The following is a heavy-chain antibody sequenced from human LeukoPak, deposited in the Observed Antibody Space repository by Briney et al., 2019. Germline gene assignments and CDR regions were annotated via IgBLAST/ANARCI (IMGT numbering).Heavy chain of an antibody. Sequence: GRSLRLPCAASGFTFSSYGMHWVRQAPGKGLEWVAVIWYDGSNKYYADSVKGRFTNSRDNSKNTLYLQMNSLRDEDTAVYYCARDKYYDSSGYYYATLTFEPRDSRFGMDVWGQGTTVTVSS. CDR3: ARDKYYDSSGYYYATLTFEPRDSRFGMDV. CDR2: IWYDGSNK. D-gene: IGHD3-22*01. CDR1: GFTFSSYG. J-gene: IGHJ6*02. V-gene: IGHV3-33*01.